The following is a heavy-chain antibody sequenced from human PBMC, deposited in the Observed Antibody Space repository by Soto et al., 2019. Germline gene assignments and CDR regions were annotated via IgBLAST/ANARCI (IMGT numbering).Heavy chain of an antibody. CDR3: ARVGHCGGDCYLFDY. D-gene: IGHD2-21*02. CDR2: IYYSGST. V-gene: IGHV4-59*01. CDR1: GGSISSYY. J-gene: IGHJ4*02. Sequence: SETLSLTCTVSGGSISSYYWSWIRQPPGKGLEWIGYIYYSGSTNYNPSLKSRVTISVDTSENQFSLKLSSVTAADTAVYYCARVGHCGGDCYLFDYWGQGTLVTVSS.